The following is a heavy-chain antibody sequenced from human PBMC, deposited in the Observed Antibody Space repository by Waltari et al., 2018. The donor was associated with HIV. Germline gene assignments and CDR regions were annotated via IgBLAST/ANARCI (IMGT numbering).Heavy chain of an antibody. CDR2: IDGDGGVT. D-gene: IGHD2-8*01. J-gene: IGHJ6*02. V-gene: IGHV3-74*03. CDR1: GFTFGSHW. Sequence: LVESGGSPVQSGESLRLSCRATGFTFGSHWLHWVRQSTGKCLVWVARIDGDGGVTKYADAVKGRVTISRDNAKNTLFLDMKNLRVEDSGIYHCVKDVTVKLYGVYYSGLDVWGLGTTVTV. CDR3: VKDVTVKLYGVYYSGLDV.